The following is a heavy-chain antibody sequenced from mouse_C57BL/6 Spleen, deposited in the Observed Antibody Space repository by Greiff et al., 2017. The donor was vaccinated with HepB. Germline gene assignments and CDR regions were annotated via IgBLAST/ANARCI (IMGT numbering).Heavy chain of an antibody. Sequence: EVQLQQSGAELVKPGASVKLSCTASGFNIKDYYMHWVKQRTEQGLEWIGRIDPEDGETKYAPNFQGKATITADTSSNTAYLQLSNLTSEDTAVYYCARLYYGSSSDWYFDVWGTGTTVTVSS. CDR2: IDPEDGET. D-gene: IGHD1-1*01. CDR3: ARLYYGSSSDWYFDV. V-gene: IGHV14-2*01. J-gene: IGHJ1*03. CDR1: GFNIKDYY.